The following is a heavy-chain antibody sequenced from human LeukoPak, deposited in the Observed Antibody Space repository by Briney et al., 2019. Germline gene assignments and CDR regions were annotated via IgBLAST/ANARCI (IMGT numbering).Heavy chain of an antibody. CDR3: ARESSTSRRVRGFDY. CDR1: GVSFSSGCNY. Sequence: PAQTLSLTCTVSGVSFSSGCNYWGWLRQDPGMGLEWFRYSYCSGSTYDNPALRSRVTISVDTSKNQFSLKLSSVTAADTAVYYCARESSTSRRVRGFDYWGQGTLVTVSS. V-gene: IGHV4-31*03. CDR2: SYCSGST. D-gene: IGHD2-2*01. J-gene: IGHJ4*02.